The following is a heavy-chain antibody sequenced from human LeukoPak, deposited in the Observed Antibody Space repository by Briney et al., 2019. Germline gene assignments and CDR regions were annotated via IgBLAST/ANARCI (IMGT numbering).Heavy chain of an antibody. CDR3: ARAYSSSWYYFDY. V-gene: IGHV4-61*08. D-gene: IGHD6-13*01. J-gene: IGHJ4*02. CDR2: IYYSGST. Sequence: PSQTLSLTCTVSGGSISSGDYYWSWVRQPPGKGLEWIGYIYYSGSTNYNPSLKSRVTISVDTSKNQFSLKLSSVTAADTAVYYCARAYSSSWYYFDYWGQGTLVTVSS. CDR1: GGSISSGDYY.